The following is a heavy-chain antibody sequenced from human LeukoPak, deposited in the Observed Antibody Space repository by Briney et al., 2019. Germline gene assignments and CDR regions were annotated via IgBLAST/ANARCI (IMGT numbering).Heavy chain of an antibody. V-gene: IGHV4-39*01. CDR2: IYYSGST. J-gene: IGHJ3*02. CDR3: ARPGRDYCSGGSCFGI. D-gene: IGHD2-15*01. Sequence: SETLSLTCTVSGGSISSSSYYWGWIRQPPGKGLEWIGSIYYSGSTYYNPSLKSRVTISVDTSKNQFSLKLSSVTAADTAVYYCARPGRDYCSGGSCFGIWGQGTMTVSS. CDR1: GGSISSSSYY.